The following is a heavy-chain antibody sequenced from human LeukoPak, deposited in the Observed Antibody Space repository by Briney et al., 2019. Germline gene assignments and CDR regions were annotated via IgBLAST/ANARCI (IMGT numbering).Heavy chain of an antibody. CDR2: ISSSGSTI. D-gene: IGHD2-2*01. CDR3: ARPNPLGYCSSTSCYEYYFDY. V-gene: IGHV3-48*03. CDR1: GFTFGSYE. J-gene: IGHJ4*02. Sequence: GGSLRLSCAGSGFTFGSYEMNWVRQAPGKGLEWVSHISSSGSTIYYADSVKGRFTISRDNAKNSLYLQMNSLRAEDTAVYYCARPNPLGYCSSTSCYEYYFDYWGQGTLVTVSS.